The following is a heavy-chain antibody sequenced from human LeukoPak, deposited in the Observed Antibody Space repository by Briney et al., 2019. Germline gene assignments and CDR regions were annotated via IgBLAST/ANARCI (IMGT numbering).Heavy chain of an antibody. J-gene: IGHJ5*02. CDR1: GFTFSSYA. CDR2: ISGGGGKI. V-gene: IGHV3-23*01. Sequence: PGGSLRLSCAASGFTFSSYAMSWVRQAPGKGLEWVSAISGGGGKIYYADSVKGRFTISRDNSKNTLYLQMSSLRAEDTAVYYCARGTYSTITVTANWFDPWGQGTLVTVSS. D-gene: IGHD2/OR15-2a*01. CDR3: ARGTYSTITVTANWFDP.